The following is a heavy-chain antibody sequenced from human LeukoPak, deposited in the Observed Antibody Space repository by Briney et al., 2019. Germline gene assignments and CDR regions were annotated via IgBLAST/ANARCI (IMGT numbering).Heavy chain of an antibody. CDR2: IYYSGST. D-gene: IGHD3-3*01. V-gene: IGHV4-59*01. CDR3: ARSTIFGVVITGFDY. CDR1: GGSISSYY. J-gene: IGHJ4*02. Sequence: SETLSLTCTVSGGSISSYYWSWIRQPPGKGLEWIGYIYYSGSTNYNPSLKSRVTISVDTSKNQFSLKLSSVTAADTAVYYCARSTIFGVVITGFDYWGQGTLVTVSS.